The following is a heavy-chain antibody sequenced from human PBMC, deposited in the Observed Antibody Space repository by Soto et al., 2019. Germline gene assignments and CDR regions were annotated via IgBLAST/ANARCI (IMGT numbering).Heavy chain of an antibody. D-gene: IGHD6-19*01. J-gene: IGHJ4*02. CDR1: GFTFSSYG. Sequence: QVQLVESGGGVVQPGRSLRLSCAASGFTFSSYGMHWVRQAPGKGLEWVAVISYDGSNKYYADSVKGRFTISRDNSKNTLYLQMNSLRAEDTAVYYCAKSPRPVVAVAGTFPDYWGQGTLVTVSS. V-gene: IGHV3-30*18. CDR3: AKSPRPVVAVAGTFPDY. CDR2: ISYDGSNK.